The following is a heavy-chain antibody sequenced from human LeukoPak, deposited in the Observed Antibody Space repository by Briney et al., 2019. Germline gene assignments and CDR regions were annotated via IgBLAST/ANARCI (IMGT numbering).Heavy chain of an antibody. V-gene: IGHV3-30*02. J-gene: IGHJ4*02. CDR2: IRCDGSNK. D-gene: IGHD4-17*01. Sequence: GGSLRLSCAASGFTSSSYGMHWVRQAPGKGLEWVAFIRCDGSNKYYADSVKGRFTISRDYSKNTLYLQVNSLRPEDTAVYYCAKLSGAYGDSRDYWGQGTLVTVSS. CDR3: AKLSGAYGDSRDY. CDR1: GFTSSSYG.